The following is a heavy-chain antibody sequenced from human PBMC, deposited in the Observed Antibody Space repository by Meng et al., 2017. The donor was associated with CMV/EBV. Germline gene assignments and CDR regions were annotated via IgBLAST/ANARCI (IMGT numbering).Heavy chain of an antibody. CDR2: ISGSGGST. Sequence: AAAGFTFSSYARSWVRQAPGKGLEWVSAISGSGGSTYYADSVKGRFTISRDNSKNTLYLQMNSLRAEDTAVYYCAKDSGTAMAWFDPWGQGTLVTVSS. J-gene: IGHJ5*02. CDR3: AKDSGTAMAWFDP. V-gene: IGHV3-23*01. CDR1: GFTFSSYA. D-gene: IGHD5-18*01.